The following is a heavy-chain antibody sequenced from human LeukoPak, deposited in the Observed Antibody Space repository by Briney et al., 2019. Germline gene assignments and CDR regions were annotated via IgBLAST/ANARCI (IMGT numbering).Heavy chain of an antibody. V-gene: IGHV4-38-2*01. Sequence: SETLSLTCAVSNYSLSSGYYWGWIRQPPGKGLEWIGSIYHRGNTYYNPSLKSRVTISVDTSKNQFSLKLSSVTAADTAVYYCARIRMITFGGVIVRTYYFDYWGQGTLVIVSS. CDR2: IYHRGNT. D-gene: IGHD3-16*02. CDR1: NYSLSSGYY. CDR3: ARIRMITFGGVIVRTYYFDY. J-gene: IGHJ4*02.